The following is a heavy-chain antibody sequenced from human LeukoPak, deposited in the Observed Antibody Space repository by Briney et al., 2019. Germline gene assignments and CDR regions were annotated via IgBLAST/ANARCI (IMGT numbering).Heavy chain of an antibody. V-gene: IGHV4-59*01. D-gene: IGHD4-11*01. Sequence: SETLSLTCTVSGGSISSYYWSWIRQPPGKGLEWIGYIYYSGRTNYNPSLKSRVTISVDTSKNQFSLKLSSVTAADTAVYYCARGAYTYYFDYWGQGTLVTVSS. CDR1: GGSISSYY. CDR2: IYYSGRT. CDR3: ARGAYTYYFDY. J-gene: IGHJ4*02.